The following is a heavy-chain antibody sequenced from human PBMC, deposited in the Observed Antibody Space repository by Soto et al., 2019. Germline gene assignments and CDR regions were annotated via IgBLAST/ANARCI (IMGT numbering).Heavy chain of an antibody. CDR3: ARETSAPGTFRGDPADI. CDR1: GDTFSNYV. J-gene: IGHJ3*02. Sequence: QVQLVQSGAEVKKPGSSVKVACKVSGDTFSNYVINWVRQAPGQGREWMGAIVPIFRTANYAQKCQGRVTITADELTITAYRAVSGLRSEDTASYDCARETSAPGTFRGDPADIWGLGTVVTVSS. D-gene: IGHD6-13*01. CDR2: IVPIFRTA. V-gene: IGHV1-69*12.